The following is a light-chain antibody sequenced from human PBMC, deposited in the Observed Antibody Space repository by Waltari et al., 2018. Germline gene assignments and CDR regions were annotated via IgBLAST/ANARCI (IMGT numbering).Light chain of an antibody. CDR3: QVWDSGSGRPQVI. Sequence: SYVLTQPPSVSVAPGQTAIITCGGDNIGSKSVTWSQQRAGQAPVLVVHDDNDRPSGIPERLSGSNSGNTATLTISRVEAGDEADFYCQVWDSGSGRPQVIFGGGTRLTVL. CDR2: DDN. J-gene: IGLJ2*01. CDR1: NIGSKS. V-gene: IGLV3-21*02.